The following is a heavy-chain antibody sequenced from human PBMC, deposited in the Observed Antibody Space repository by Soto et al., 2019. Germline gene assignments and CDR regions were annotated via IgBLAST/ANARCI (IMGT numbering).Heavy chain of an antibody. Sequence: GGSLRLSCAASGFTVSSNYMSWVRQAPGKGLEWVSVIYSGGSTYYADSVKGRFTISRDNSKNTLYLQMNSLRAEDTAVYYCARAPYGSYYDYWGQGTLVTVSS. D-gene: IGHD1-26*01. CDR3: ARAPYGSYYDY. CDR1: GFTVSSNY. J-gene: IGHJ4*02. V-gene: IGHV3-66*01. CDR2: IYSGGST.